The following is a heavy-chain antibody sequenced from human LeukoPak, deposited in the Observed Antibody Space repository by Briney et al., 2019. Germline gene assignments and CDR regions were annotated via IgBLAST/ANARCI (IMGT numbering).Heavy chain of an antibody. Sequence: GGSLRLSCAASGFTFSSYWMSWVRQAPGKGLEWVANIKQDGSEKYYVDSVKGRFTISRDNAKNSLYLQMNSLRAEDTAVYYCARQTDYYDSSGNYFDYWGQGTLVTVPS. CDR2: IKQDGSEK. CDR1: GFTFSSYW. D-gene: IGHD3-22*01. CDR3: ARQTDYYDSSGNYFDY. V-gene: IGHV3-7*01. J-gene: IGHJ4*02.